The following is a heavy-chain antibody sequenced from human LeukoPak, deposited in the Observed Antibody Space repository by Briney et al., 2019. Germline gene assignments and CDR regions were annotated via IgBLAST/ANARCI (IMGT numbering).Heavy chain of an antibody. CDR1: GGSISGYL. V-gene: IGHV4-4*07. D-gene: IGHD6-19*01. J-gene: IGHJ6*02. CDR3: ARGGEYSSGWYAQYYYYGMDV. CDR2: TFDSGST. Sequence: SETLSLTCTVSGGSISGYLWSWIRQPAGKGLEWVGRTFDSGSTSYNPSLESRVTMSVDTPKNQFSLKLSSVTAADTAVYYCARGGEYSSGWYAQYYYYGMDVWGQGTTVTVSS.